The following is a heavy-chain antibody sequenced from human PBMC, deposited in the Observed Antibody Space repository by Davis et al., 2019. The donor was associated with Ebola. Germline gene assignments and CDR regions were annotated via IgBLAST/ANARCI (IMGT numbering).Heavy chain of an antibody. D-gene: IGHD2-15*01. CDR3: ARDIGYSDGWPDYYYYGMDV. Sequence: HTGGSLRLSCAASGFTFSSYWMHWVRQAPGKGLVWVSRINSDGSSTSYADSVKGRFTISRDNSKNTLNLQMNSLRAEDTAVYYCARDIGYSDGWPDYYYYGMDVWGQGTTVTVSS. CDR2: INSDGSST. CDR1: GFTFSSYW. V-gene: IGHV3-74*01. J-gene: IGHJ6*02.